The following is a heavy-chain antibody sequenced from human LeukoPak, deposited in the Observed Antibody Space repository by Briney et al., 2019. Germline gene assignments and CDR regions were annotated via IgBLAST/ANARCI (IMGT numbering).Heavy chain of an antibody. CDR2: ISSSSSYI. CDR3: ARDSTMIVVESWCDP. V-gene: IGHV3-21*01. J-gene: IGHJ5*02. Sequence: GGSLRLSCTASGFTFSSYSMNWVRQAAGKGLKWVTSISSSSSYIYYADSVKGRFTISRDNAKNSLYLQMNSLRAEDTAVYYCARDSTMIVVESWCDPGGQGTLVTVSS. CDR1: GFTFSSYS. D-gene: IGHD3-22*01.